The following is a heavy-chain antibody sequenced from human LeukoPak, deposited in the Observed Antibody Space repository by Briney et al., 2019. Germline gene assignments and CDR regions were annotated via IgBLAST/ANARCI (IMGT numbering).Heavy chain of an antibody. CDR1: GGTFSSYT. CDR2: IIPILGIA. CDR3: ARGPPYSGSSHFDY. V-gene: IGHV1-69*02. D-gene: IGHD1-26*01. Sequence: SVKVSFKSSGGTFSSYTISWVRQAPGQGLEWMGRIIPILGIANYAQKFQGRVTITADKSTSTAYMELSSLRSEDTAVYYCARGPPYSGSSHFDYWGQGTLVTVSS. J-gene: IGHJ4*02.